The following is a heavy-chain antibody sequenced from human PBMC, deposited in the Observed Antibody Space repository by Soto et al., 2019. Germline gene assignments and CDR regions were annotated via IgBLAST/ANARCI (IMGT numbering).Heavy chain of an antibody. CDR3: ESGRTVGGWLQTPPVY. CDR2: MNPNSGNT. V-gene: IGHV1-8*01. Sequence: ASVKVSCKASGYTFTSYDINWVRQATGQGLEWMGWMNPNSGNTGYAQQFQGRVTMTRNTSISTAYMELSSLSTEDTAVHSCESGRTVGGWLQTPPVYWGQGTLVTVSS. J-gene: IGHJ4*02. D-gene: IGHD5-12*01. CDR1: GYTFTSYD.